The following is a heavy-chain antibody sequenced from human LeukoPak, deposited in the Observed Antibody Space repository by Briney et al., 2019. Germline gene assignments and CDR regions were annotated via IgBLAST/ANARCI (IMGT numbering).Heavy chain of an antibody. V-gene: IGHV3-23*01. CDR2: ISGSGGST. J-gene: IGHJ4*02. CDR1: GFTVSNNY. D-gene: IGHD3-22*01. Sequence: PGGSLRLSCAASGFTVSNNYMSWVRQAPGKGLEWVSAISGSGGSTYYADSVKGRFTISRDNSKNTLYLQMNSLRAEDTAVYYCAKEPTDYYDTSGYYLSDYWGQGTLVTVSS. CDR3: AKEPTDYYDTSGYYLSDY.